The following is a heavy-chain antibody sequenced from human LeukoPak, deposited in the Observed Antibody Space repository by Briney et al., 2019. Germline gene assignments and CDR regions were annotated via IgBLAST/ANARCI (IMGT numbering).Heavy chain of an antibody. CDR2: ISWNSGSI. CDR1: GFTFDDYA. CDR3: AKDSELTIFGVVNYFDY. D-gene: IGHD3-3*01. J-gene: IGHJ4*02. Sequence: PGRSLRLSCAASGFTFDDYAMHWVRQAPGKGLEGVSGISWNSGSIGYADSVKGRFTISRDNAKNSLYLQMNSLRAEDTALYYCAKDSELTIFGVVNYFDYWGQGTLVTVSS. V-gene: IGHV3-9*01.